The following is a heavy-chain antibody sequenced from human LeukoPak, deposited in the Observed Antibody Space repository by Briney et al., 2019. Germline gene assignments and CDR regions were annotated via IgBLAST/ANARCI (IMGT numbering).Heavy chain of an antibody. J-gene: IGHJ4*02. CDR2: INYSGST. V-gene: IGHV4-39*01. CDR3: ARGAHLYYYDSSGSEGFDY. CDR1: GGSISSSSYY. D-gene: IGHD3-22*01. Sequence: PSETLSLTCTVSGGSISSSSYYWGWIRQPPGKGLEWIGSINYSGSTYYNPSLKSRVTISVDTSKNQFSLKLSSVTAADTAVYYCARGAHLYYYDSSGSEGFDYWGQGTLVTVSS.